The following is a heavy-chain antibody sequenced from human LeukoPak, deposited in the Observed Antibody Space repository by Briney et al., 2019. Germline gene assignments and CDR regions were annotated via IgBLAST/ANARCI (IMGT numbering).Heavy chain of an antibody. CDR2: INPNSGGT. V-gene: IGHV1-2*06. CDR3: ARERKYSSGWYVDY. CDR1: GYTFTGYY. J-gene: IGHJ4*02. D-gene: IGHD6-19*01. Sequence: GASVKVSCKASGYTFTGYYMHWVRQAPGQGLEWMGRINPNSGGTNYAQKFQGRVTMTRDTSISTAYMELSRLRSDDTAVYYCARERKYSSGWYVDYWDQGTLVTVSS.